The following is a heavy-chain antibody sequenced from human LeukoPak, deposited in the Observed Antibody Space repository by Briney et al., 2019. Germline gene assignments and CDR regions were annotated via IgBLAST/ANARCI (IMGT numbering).Heavy chain of an antibody. CDR1: GDSISSTNYY. V-gene: IGHV4-39*01. Sequence: PSETLSLTCTVSGDSISSTNYYWGWIRQPPGKGLEWIGSIYYSGSTYYNPSLESRVTVSVDTSKNQFSLKLSSVTAADTAVYYCATSGWYLLPGVYWGQGTLVTVSS. J-gene: IGHJ4*02. CDR3: ATSGWYLLPGVY. CDR2: IYYSGST. D-gene: IGHD6-19*01.